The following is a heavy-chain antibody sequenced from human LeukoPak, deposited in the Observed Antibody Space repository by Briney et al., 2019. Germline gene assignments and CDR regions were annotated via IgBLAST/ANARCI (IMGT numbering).Heavy chain of an antibody. J-gene: IGHJ4*02. CDR2: ISSSSSTI. V-gene: IGHV3-48*01. D-gene: IGHD2-2*01. Sequence: GGSLRLSCAASGFTFSSYSMNWVRQAPGKGLEWVSYISSSSSTIYYADSVKGRFTISRDNAKNSLYLQMNSLRAEDTAVYYCARDMRYCSSTSCYAADYWGQGTLVTVPS. CDR3: ARDMRYCSSTSCYAADY. CDR1: GFTFSSYS.